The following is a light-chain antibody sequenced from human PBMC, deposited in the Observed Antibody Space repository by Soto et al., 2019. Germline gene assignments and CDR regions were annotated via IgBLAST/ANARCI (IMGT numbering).Light chain of an antibody. CDR3: QSYDSSLSVV. CDR1: SSDVGGYNY. J-gene: IGLJ2*01. V-gene: IGLV2-8*01. Sequence: QSALTQPPSASGSPGQSVTISCTGTSSDVGGYNYVSWYQQHPGKAPKLMISEVSKRPSGVPDRFSGSKSGNTASLTVSGLQAEDEADYYCQSYDSSLSVVFGGGTKLTVL. CDR2: EVS.